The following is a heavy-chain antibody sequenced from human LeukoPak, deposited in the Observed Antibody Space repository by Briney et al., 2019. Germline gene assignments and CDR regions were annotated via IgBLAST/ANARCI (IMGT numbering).Heavy chain of an antibody. Sequence: SGGSLRLSCAASGFTFSSYWMSWVPQAPGKGLDWVANIKQDVSEKYYVDSVKGRFTISRDNAEKSLYLQMNSLRAEDTAVYYCAREYYYDSSDYWGQGTLVTVSS. V-gene: IGHV3-7*04. CDR1: GFTFSSYW. D-gene: IGHD3-22*01. J-gene: IGHJ4*02. CDR3: AREYYYDSSDY. CDR2: IKQDVSEK.